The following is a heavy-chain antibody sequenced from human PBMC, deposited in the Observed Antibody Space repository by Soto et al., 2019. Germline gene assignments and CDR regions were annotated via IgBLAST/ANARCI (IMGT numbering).Heavy chain of an antibody. CDR1: GFTFSSYS. D-gene: IGHD3-3*01. Sequence: GGSLRLSCAASGFTFSSYSMSWVRQAPGKGLEWVSAISGSGGSTYYADSVKGRFTISRDNSKNTLYLQMNSLRAEDTAVYYCAKDVEITYYDFWSGYYEGLDYWGQGTLVNVS. J-gene: IGHJ4*02. CDR3: AKDVEITYYDFWSGYYEGLDY. V-gene: IGHV3-23*01. CDR2: ISGSGGST.